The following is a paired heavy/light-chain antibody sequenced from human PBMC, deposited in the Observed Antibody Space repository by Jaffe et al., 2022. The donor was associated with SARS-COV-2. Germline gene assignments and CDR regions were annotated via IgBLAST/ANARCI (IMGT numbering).Heavy chain of an antibody. CDR3: AKDRAGYGDAFDI. V-gene: IGHV3-30*18. J-gene: IGHJ3*02. Sequence: QVQLVESGGGVVQSGRSLRLSCTASGFTFRSYGMHWVRQAPGKGLEWVAVISYDGSNKYYADSVKGRFTISRDNSKNTLYLQMNSLRTEDTAVYYCAKDRAGYGDAFDIWGQGTMVSVSS. CDR1: GFTFRSYG. CDR2: ISYDGSNK. D-gene: IGHD5-18*01.
Light chain of an antibody. CDR1: EDISNY. Sequence: DTLMTQSPSSLSASVGDRVIITCRASEDISNYLAWYQQKPGKVPKLLIYAASTLQSGVPSRFSGSGSGTDFTLTISSLQPEDLATYYCQKYDSAPWTFGQGTKVEIK. J-gene: IGKJ1*01. V-gene: IGKV1-27*01. CDR3: QKYDSAPWT. CDR2: AAS.